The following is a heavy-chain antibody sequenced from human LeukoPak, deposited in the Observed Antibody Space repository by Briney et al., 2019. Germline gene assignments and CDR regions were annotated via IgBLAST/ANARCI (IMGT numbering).Heavy chain of an antibody. CDR3: ARGGGGSLQFDY. Sequence: SQTLSLTCTVSGGSISSGDYYWSWIRHPPGKGLEWIGYIYYSGSTYYNPSLKSRVTISVDTSKNQFSLKLSSVTAADTAVYCCARGGGGSLQFDYWGQGTLVTVSS. D-gene: IGHD1-26*01. V-gene: IGHV4-30-4*01. CDR2: IYYSGST. CDR1: GGSISSGDYY. J-gene: IGHJ4*02.